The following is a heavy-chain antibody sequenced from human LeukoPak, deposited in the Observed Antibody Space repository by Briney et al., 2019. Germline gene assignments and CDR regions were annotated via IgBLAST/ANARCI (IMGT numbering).Heavy chain of an antibody. Sequence: SETLSLTCAAYGGSFSGYYWSWIRQPPGKGLEWIGEINHSGSTNYNPSLKSRVTISVDTSKNQFSLKLSSVTAADTAVYYCARAYYGDVDYWGQGTLVTVSS. D-gene: IGHD4-17*01. CDR3: ARAYYGDVDY. CDR2: INHSGST. J-gene: IGHJ4*02. CDR1: GGSFSGYY. V-gene: IGHV4-34*01.